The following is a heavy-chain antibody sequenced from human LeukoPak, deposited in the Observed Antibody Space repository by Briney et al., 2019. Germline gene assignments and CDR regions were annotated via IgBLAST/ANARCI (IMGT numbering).Heavy chain of an antibody. Sequence: HPGGSLRLSCSASGFTFSNYPMHWVRRAPGKGLEYVSTIFTNAHITAYAASVKGRFTTSRDNSMDTVYLQMSSLTPEDTAVYYCVKSPSDGLDVWGQGATVIVSS. V-gene: IGHV3-64D*08. CDR1: GFTFSNYP. CDR3: VKSPSDGLDV. CDR2: IFTNAHIT. J-gene: IGHJ6*02.